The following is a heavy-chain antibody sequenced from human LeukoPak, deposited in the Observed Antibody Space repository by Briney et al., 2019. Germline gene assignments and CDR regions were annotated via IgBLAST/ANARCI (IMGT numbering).Heavy chain of an antibody. CDR1: GYTFTSYY. J-gene: IGHJ4*02. CDR3: ASLGTRGGWFLDY. Sequence: ASVKVSCKASGYTFTSYYMHWVRQAPGQGLEWMGIINPSGGSTSYAQKFQGRVTITRDRSTSTVYMELSSLRSEDTAVYYCASLGTRGGWFLDYWGQGTLVTVSS. CDR2: INPSGGST. V-gene: IGHV1-46*01. D-gene: IGHD6-19*01.